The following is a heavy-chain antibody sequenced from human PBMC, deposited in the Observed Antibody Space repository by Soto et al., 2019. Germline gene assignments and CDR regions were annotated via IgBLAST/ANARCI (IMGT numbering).Heavy chain of an antibody. V-gene: IGHV3-23*01. D-gene: IGHD1-7*01. CDR1: GFTFSSYG. CDR3: AKDRRAGGNYGFYSDF. J-gene: IGHJ4*02. CDR2: SSATGAGT. Sequence: VGSLRLSCAASGFTFSSYGMTWVRQAPGKGLEWVSFSSATGAGTYYADSVKGRFTISRDNSKNTLYLQMSSLRADDTAVYYCAKDRRAGGNYGFYSDFWGQGALVTVSS.